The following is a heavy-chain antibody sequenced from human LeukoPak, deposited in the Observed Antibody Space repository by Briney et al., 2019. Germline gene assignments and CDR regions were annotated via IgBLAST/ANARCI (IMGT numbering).Heavy chain of an antibody. CDR1: GGSISSYY. D-gene: IGHD6-19*01. CDR2: IYYSGST. V-gene: IGHV4-59*01. CDR3: AREMAVAGTSDY. Sequence: SETLSLTCTVSGGSISSYYWSWIRQPPGKGLEWIGYIYYSGSTNYNPSLKSRVTISVDTSKNQFSLKLSSVTAADTAVYYCAREMAVAGTSDYWGQGTLVTVSS. J-gene: IGHJ4*02.